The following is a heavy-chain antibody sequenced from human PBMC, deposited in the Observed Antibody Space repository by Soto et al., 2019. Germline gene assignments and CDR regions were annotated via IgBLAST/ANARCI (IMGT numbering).Heavy chain of an antibody. CDR1: GGSVSITNW. Sequence: SGTLSLTCAVCGGSVSITNWWSWVRQSPGKGLEWIGDIYHIGSTNYNPSLRGRVTISVDTSKNQFSLKLSSVTAADTAVYYCATQEVGGSYVYTFDPWGQGTLVTVSS. CDR3: ATQEVGGSYVYTFDP. CDR2: IYHIGST. V-gene: IGHV4-4*02. D-gene: IGHD1-26*01. J-gene: IGHJ5*02.